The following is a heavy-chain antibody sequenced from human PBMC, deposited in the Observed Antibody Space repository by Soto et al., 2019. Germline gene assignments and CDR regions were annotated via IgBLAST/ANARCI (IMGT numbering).Heavy chain of an antibody. V-gene: IGHV1-18*01. D-gene: IGHD6-6*01. CDR3: ARDPRVAAQAFQVVWFDP. CDR1: GYTFTSYG. J-gene: IGHJ5*02. CDR2: ISAYNGNT. Sequence: ASVKVSCKASGYTFTSYGIIWVRQAPGQGLEWMGWISAYNGNTNYAQKLQGRVTMTTDTSTSTAYMELRTLRSDDTAVYYCARDPRVAAQAFQVVWFDPWGQGTLVTVSS.